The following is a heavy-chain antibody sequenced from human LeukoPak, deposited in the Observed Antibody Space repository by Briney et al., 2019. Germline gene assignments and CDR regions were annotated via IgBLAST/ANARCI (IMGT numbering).Heavy chain of an antibody. CDR1: GFTFRSYC. CDR2: INSDGSEG. V-gene: IGHV3-7*03. Sequence: GGSLRLSCAASGFTFRSYCMSWVRQAPGKGLEWVASINSDGSEGYYADVVKGRFTISRDNAKNSLYLQINSLRAEDTAVYYCARSSYSSSSSVWGQGTMVTVSS. D-gene: IGHD6-6*01. CDR3: ARSSYSSSSSV. J-gene: IGHJ3*01.